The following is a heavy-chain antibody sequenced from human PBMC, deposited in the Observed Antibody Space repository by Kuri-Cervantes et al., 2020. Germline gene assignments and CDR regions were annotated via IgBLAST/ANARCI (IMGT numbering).Heavy chain of an antibody. CDR1: GFTFSSYG. CDR3: ARDRGTGYSIDL. J-gene: IGHJ4*02. Sequence: GESLKISCAASGFTFSSYGMHWVRQAPGKGLEWVAVIWYDGSNKYYADSVKGRFTISRDSSKNTLYLQMDSLRDEDTAVYYCARDRGTGYSIDLWGQGTLVTVSS. V-gene: IGHV3-33*01. D-gene: IGHD3-9*01. CDR2: IWYDGSNK.